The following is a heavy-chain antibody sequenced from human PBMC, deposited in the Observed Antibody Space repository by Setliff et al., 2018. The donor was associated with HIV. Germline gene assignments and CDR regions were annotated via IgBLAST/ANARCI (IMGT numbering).Heavy chain of an antibody. Sequence: ETLSLTCAVYGGSFSGYYWSWIRQPPGKGLEWIGEINHSGSTNYNPSLKSRVTISGDTSKNQFSLKLSSVTVADTAVYYCRVGETAVDDLVYFDYWGQGTLVTVSS. CDR3: RVGETAVDDLVYFDY. V-gene: IGHV4-34*01. CDR2: INHSGST. D-gene: IGHD5-18*01. J-gene: IGHJ4*02. CDR1: GGSFSGYY.